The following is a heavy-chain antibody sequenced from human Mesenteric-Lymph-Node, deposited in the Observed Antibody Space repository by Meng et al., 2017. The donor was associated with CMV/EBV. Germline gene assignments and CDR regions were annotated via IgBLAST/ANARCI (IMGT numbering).Heavy chain of an antibody. Sequence: SGGSISSSSYYWGWIRQPPGKGLEWIGSIYYSGSTYYNPSLKSRVTISVDTSKNQFSLKLSSVTAADTAVYYCARRMYYYDSSGHDYWGQGTLVTVSS. V-gene: IGHV4-39*01. CDR3: ARRMYYYDSSGHDY. CDR1: GGSISSSSYY. D-gene: IGHD3-22*01. CDR2: IYYSGST. J-gene: IGHJ4*02.